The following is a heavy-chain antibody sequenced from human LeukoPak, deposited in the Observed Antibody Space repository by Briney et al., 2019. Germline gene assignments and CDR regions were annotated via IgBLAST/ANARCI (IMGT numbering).Heavy chain of an antibody. J-gene: IGHJ4*02. Sequence: GASVTVSCKASGYTFTSYYMHWVRQAPGQGLEWMGIINPSGGSTSYAQKFQGRVTMTRDTSTSTVYMELSSLRSEDTAVYYCARDAFVVPGAGGGFDYRGQGTLVTVSS. V-gene: IGHV1-46*01. D-gene: IGHD2-2*01. CDR3: ARDAFVVPGAGGGFDY. CDR1: GYTFTSYY. CDR2: INPSGGST.